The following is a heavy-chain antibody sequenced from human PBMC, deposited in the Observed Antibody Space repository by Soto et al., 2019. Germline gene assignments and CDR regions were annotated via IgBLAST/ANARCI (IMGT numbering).Heavy chain of an antibody. V-gene: IGHV4-31*03. Sequence: HVQLQESGPGLVEPSETLSLRCTVSGGSMDNERSYWSWIRQSPGRGLEWIGYTSHNGITWYNPSLQSRVSISIDTSEEHLSLEVRSVTAADTAVYYCARGEIVMLDWGQGALVTVSS. CDR2: TSHNGIT. CDR1: GGSMDNERSY. J-gene: IGHJ4*02. D-gene: IGHD3-16*01. CDR3: ARGEIVMLD.